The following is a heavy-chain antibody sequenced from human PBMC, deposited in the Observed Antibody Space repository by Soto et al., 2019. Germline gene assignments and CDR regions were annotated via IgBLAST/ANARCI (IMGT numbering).Heavy chain of an antibody. D-gene: IGHD3-10*01. CDR1: GFTFSSYS. CDR2: ISSSSSVI. J-gene: IGHJ6*03. V-gene: IGHV3-48*01. CDR3: ARSSFAHYYGSGSGYMDV. Sequence: EVQLVESGGGLVQPGGSLRLSCAASGFTFSSYSMNWVRQAPGKGLEWVSYISSSSSVIYYADSVKGRFTISRDNAKNSLYRQLNSLRAEDTAVYYCARSSFAHYYGSGSGYMDVWGKGTTVTVSS.